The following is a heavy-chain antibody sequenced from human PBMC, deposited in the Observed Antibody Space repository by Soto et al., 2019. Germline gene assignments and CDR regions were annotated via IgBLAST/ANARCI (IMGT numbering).Heavy chain of an antibody. V-gene: IGHV1-69*01. CDR1: GGTFSSYA. CDR3: ARDLAWDSGDDWGNWFDP. CDR2: IIPIFGTA. Sequence: QVQLVQSGAEVKKPGSSVKVSCKASGGTFSSYAISWVRQAPGQGLEWMGGIIPIFGTANYAQKFQGRVTITADESTSTAYMELSSLRSEDTAVYYCARDLAWDSGDDWGNWFDPWGQGTLVTVSS. D-gene: IGHD5-12*01. J-gene: IGHJ5*02.